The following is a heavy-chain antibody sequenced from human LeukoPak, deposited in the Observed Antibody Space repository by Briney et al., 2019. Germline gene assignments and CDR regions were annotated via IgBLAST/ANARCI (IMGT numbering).Heavy chain of an antibody. CDR3: TRDPPYYDFWSGYYNY. J-gene: IGHJ4*02. CDR1: GFTFGDYA. Sequence: PGGSLRLSCTASGFTFGDYAMSWVRQAPGKGLEWVGFIRSKAYGGTTEYAASVKGRFTISRDDSKSIAYLQMNSLKTEDTAVYYRTRDPPYYDFWSGYYNYWGQGTLVTVSS. CDR2: IRSKAYGGTT. V-gene: IGHV3-49*04. D-gene: IGHD3-3*01.